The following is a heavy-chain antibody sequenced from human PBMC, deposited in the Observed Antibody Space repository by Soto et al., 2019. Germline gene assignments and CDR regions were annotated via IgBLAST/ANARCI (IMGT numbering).Heavy chain of an antibody. J-gene: IGHJ6*02. D-gene: IGHD6-6*01. V-gene: IGHV3-23*01. Sequence: EVQLLESGGGLVQPGGSLRLSCAASGFTFSSYAMSWVRQAPGKGLEWVSAISGSGGSTYYADAVKGRFTISRDNSKNTLYLQMNSLRAEYTAVYYCAKVKPSSSFYYYYGMDVWGQGTTVTVSS. CDR2: ISGSGGST. CDR3: AKVKPSSSFYYYYGMDV. CDR1: GFTFSSYA.